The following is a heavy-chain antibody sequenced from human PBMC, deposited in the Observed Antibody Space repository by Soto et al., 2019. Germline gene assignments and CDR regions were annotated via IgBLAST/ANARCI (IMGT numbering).Heavy chain of an antibody. CDR2: IYYSGST. V-gene: IGHV4-31*03. D-gene: IGHD4-4*01. J-gene: IGHJ4*02. Sequence: QVQLQESGPGLVKPSQTLSLTCTVSGGSISSGGYYWSWIRQHPGKGLEWIGYIYYSGSTYYNPSLKSRVTISVDTSKNQFSLKLSSVTAADTAVYYCARDPGGDYSQYYFDYWGQGTLVTVSS. CDR3: ARDPGGDYSQYYFDY. CDR1: GGSISSGGYY.